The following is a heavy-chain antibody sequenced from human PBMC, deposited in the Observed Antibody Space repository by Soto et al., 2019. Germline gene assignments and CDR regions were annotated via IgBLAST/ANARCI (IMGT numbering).Heavy chain of an antibody. Sequence: QVQLVQSGAEVKKPGASVKVSCKASGYTFTSYGISWVRQAPGQGLEWMGWISAYNGNTNYAQKLQGRVTMTTDTSTSTAYMELRSLRSDDTAVYYCASDRWAYYDSSARGAFDIWGQGTMVTVSS. CDR2: ISAYNGNT. V-gene: IGHV1-18*01. CDR1: GYTFTSYG. D-gene: IGHD3-22*01. CDR3: ASDRWAYYDSSARGAFDI. J-gene: IGHJ3*02.